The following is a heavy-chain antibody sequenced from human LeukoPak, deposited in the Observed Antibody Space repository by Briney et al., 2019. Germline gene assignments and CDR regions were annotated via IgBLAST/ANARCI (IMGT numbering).Heavy chain of an antibody. CDR3: ARSAYYDSSGYHPTSGYFDL. V-gene: IGHV4-4*08. Sequence: SETLSLTCTVSGGSMFSYYWNWIRQPPGKGLEWIGYIYSSGITNYSPSLRSRGTISVATSRNQFSLRLTSVTAADTAIYYCARSAYYDSSGYHPTSGYFDLWGRGTLVTVSS. J-gene: IGHJ2*01. CDR1: GGSMFSYY. CDR2: IYSSGIT. D-gene: IGHD3-22*01.